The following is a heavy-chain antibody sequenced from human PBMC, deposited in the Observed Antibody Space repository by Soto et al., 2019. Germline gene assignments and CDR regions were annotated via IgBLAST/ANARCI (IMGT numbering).Heavy chain of an antibody. Sequence: PGESLKISCKGSGYSFTSYWISWVRRMPGKGLEWMGRIDPSDSYTNYSPSFQGHVTISADKSISTAYLQWSSLKASDTAMYYCARQNGYCSSTSCYGWFDPWGQGTLVTVSS. CDR3: ARQNGYCSSTSCYGWFDP. D-gene: IGHD2-2*03. CDR2: IDPSDSYT. V-gene: IGHV5-10-1*01. J-gene: IGHJ5*02. CDR1: GYSFTSYW.